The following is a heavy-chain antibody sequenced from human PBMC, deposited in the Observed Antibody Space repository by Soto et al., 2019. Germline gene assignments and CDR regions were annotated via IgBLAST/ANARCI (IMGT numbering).Heavy chain of an antibody. J-gene: IGHJ6*03. Sequence: SETLSLTCTVSGGSVSSGSYYWSWIRQPPGKGLEWIGYIYYSGSTNYNPSLKSRVTISVDTSKNQFSLKLSSVTAADTAVYYCARGRSGYYFGPYYYMDVWGKGTTVTVSS. CDR2: IYYSGST. V-gene: IGHV4-61*01. D-gene: IGHD3-3*01. CDR1: GGSVSSGSYY. CDR3: ARGRSGYYFGPYYYMDV.